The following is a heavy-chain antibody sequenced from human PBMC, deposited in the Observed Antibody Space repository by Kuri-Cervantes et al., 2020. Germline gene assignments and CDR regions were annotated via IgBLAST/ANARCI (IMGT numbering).Heavy chain of an antibody. CDR1: GYTFTSYG. CDR3: AGGTCSGGSCRNLGYYYYYYMDV. Sequence: ASVKVSCKASGYTFTSYGISWVRQAPGQGLEWMGWISAYNGNTNYAQKLQGRVTMTTDTSTSTAYMELSSLRSEDTAVYYCAGGTCSGGSCRNLGYYYYYYMDVWGEGTTVTVSS. D-gene: IGHD2-15*01. J-gene: IGHJ6*03. CDR2: ISAYNGNT. V-gene: IGHV1-18*01.